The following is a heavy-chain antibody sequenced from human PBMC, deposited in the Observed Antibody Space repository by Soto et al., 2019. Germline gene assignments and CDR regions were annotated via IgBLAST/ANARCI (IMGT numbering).Heavy chain of an antibody. V-gene: IGHV1-69*06. Sequence: WASVKVSCKASGGTFSSYAISWVRQAPGQGLEWMGGIIPIFGTANYAQKFQGRVTITADKSTSTAYMELSSLRSEDTAVYYCARGFQWAAAGTDYYYGMDVWGQGTTVTVSS. CDR1: GGTFSSYA. CDR3: ARGFQWAAAGTDYYYGMDV. CDR2: IIPIFGTA. D-gene: IGHD6-13*01. J-gene: IGHJ6*02.